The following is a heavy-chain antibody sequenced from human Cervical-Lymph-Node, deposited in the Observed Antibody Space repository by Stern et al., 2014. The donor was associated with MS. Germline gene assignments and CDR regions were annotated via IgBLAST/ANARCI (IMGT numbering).Heavy chain of an antibody. Sequence: MQLVESGGGLVKPGGSPRLSCVASGFPFSDYYMSWIRQAPEKGLEWVSYISSSGSYTNYADSVKGRFTISRDNAKNSLYLQTNSLRAEDTAVYYCARGAAGTSLFYYYGLDVWGQGTTVTVSS. D-gene: IGHD6-25*01. CDR1: GFPFSDYY. CDR3: ARGAAGTSLFYYYGLDV. CDR2: ISSSGSYT. V-gene: IGHV3-11*06. J-gene: IGHJ6*02.